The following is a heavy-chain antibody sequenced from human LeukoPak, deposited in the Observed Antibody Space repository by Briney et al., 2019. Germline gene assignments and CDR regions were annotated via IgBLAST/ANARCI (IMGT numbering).Heavy chain of an antibody. CDR3: ARVVAAPGWFQH. CDR1: GGSFSGYY. V-gene: IGHV4-34*01. D-gene: IGHD2-15*01. Sequence: ASETLSLTCAVYGGSFSGYYWSWLRQPPGKGLEWIGEINQSGSTNYNPSLKSRVTISLDTSKKQFSLNLRSVTAADTAVYYCARVVAAPGWFQHWGQGTLVTVSS. J-gene: IGHJ1*01. CDR2: INQSGST.